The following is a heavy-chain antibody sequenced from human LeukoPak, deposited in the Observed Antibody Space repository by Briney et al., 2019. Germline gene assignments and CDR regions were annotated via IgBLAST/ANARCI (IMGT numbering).Heavy chain of an antibody. CDR1: DDSITMYY. J-gene: IGHJ3*02. CDR2: IYHSGST. CDR3: ARATYYYDSSGYTDAFDI. D-gene: IGHD3-22*01. Sequence: ASETLSLTCSVSDDSITMYYWAWIRQPPGKGLEWIGNIYHSGSTYYNPSLKSRVTISVDTSKNQFSLKLNSVTPEDTAVYYCARATYYYDSSGYTDAFDIWGQGTMVTVSS. V-gene: IGHV4-38-2*02.